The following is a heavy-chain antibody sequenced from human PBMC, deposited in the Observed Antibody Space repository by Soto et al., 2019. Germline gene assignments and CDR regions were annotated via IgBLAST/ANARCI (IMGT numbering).Heavy chain of an antibody. CDR1: GFTFSSYI. CDR2: ISHDGSDI. V-gene: IGHV3-30*18. Sequence: GGSLRLSCTASGFTFSSYIMHWVRQAPGKRLEWMTVISHDGSDIFQTDSVKGRFTISRDNSRNTVYLQMNSLRADDTAAYYCAKDRLAGGFDYWGQGTLVTVSS. CDR3: AKDRLAGGFDY. J-gene: IGHJ4*02. D-gene: IGHD3-16*01.